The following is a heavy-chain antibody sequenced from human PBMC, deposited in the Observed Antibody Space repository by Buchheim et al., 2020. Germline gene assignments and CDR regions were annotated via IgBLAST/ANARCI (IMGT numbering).Heavy chain of an antibody. CDR1: GYTFTSYG. D-gene: IGHD3-9*01. J-gene: IGHJ5*02. Sequence: QVQLVQSGAEVKEPGASVKVSCKASGYTFTSYGITWVRQAPGQGLEWMGWISGYNGNTGYAERLQDRVTMTTDAYTSTAYMELKNLRSDDTAVYYCARAFDLTDARNWFDPWGQGTL. CDR2: ISGYNGNT. CDR3: ARAFDLTDARNWFDP. V-gene: IGHV1-18*04.